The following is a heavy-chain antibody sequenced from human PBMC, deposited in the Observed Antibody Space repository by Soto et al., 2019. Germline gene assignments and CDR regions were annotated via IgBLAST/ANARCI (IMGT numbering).Heavy chain of an antibody. CDR2: ILADYNT. V-gene: IGHV3-23*03. CDR1: GFTFSDYT. CDR3: ARRTNGYFGY. J-gene: IGHJ4*02. Sequence: EVQLLESGGGLVQPGGSLTLSCAAFGFTFSDYTMSWVRQAPGKVLECISVILADYNTYYTDSVRGRFTISRDNSKNTLYLEMNSLRAEDTAVYYCARRTNGYFGYWGQGALVTVSS. D-gene: IGHD2-8*01.